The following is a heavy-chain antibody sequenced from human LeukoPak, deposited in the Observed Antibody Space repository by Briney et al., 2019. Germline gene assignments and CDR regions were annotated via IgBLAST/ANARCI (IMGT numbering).Heavy chain of an antibody. V-gene: IGHV3-7*01. CDR3: ARGFGFWSGYYWHFDY. D-gene: IGHD3-3*01. CDR2: IKQDGSEK. CDR1: GFTFSSYW. J-gene: IGHJ4*02. Sequence: PGGSLRLSCAASGFTFSSYWMSWVRQAPGKGLEWVANIKQDGSEKYYVDSVKGRFTISRDNAKNSLYLQMNSLRAEDTAVYYCARGFGFWSGYYWHFDYWGQGTLVTVSS.